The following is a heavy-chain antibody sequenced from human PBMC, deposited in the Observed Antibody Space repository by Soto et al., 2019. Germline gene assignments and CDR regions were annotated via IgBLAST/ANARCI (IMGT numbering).Heavy chain of an antibody. CDR1: GGSISSSSYY. Sequence: PSETLSLTCTVSGGSISSSSYYWGWIRQPPGKGLEWIGSIYYSGSTYYNPFLKSRVTISVDTSKNQFSLKLSSVTAADTAVYYCASHSSGSFFFDYWGQGTLVTVSS. J-gene: IGHJ4*02. CDR3: ASHSSGSFFFDY. CDR2: IYYSGST. V-gene: IGHV4-39*01. D-gene: IGHD6-19*01.